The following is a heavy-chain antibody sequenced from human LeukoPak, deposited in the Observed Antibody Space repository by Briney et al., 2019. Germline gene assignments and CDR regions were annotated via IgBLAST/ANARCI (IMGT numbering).Heavy chain of an antibody. CDR3: ASGRITMIVVVINGGYFDY. CDR1: GGSISSSSYS. D-gene: IGHD3-22*01. CDR2: IYYSGST. J-gene: IGHJ4*02. Sequence: PSETLSLTCTVSGGSISSSSYSWGWIRQPPGKGLEWIGSIYYSGSTYYNPSLKSRVTISVDTSKNQFSLKLSSVTAADTAVYYCASGRITMIVVVINGGYFDYWGQGTLVTVSS. V-gene: IGHV4-39*07.